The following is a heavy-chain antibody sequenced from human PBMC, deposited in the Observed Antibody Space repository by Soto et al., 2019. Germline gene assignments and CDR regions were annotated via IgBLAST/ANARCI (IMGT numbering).Heavy chain of an antibody. V-gene: IGHV3-11*03. CDR2: ISSSSSHT. CDR1: GFVFSDYY. Sequence: GALRLSCAASGFVFSDYYMTWIRQAPGKGLEWLTYISSSSSHTNYADSVKGRFTISRDNAKNSVYLQINSLRAEDTAVYYCARRISAHFDYWGQGTLVTVSS. CDR3: ARRISAHFDY. J-gene: IGHJ4*02.